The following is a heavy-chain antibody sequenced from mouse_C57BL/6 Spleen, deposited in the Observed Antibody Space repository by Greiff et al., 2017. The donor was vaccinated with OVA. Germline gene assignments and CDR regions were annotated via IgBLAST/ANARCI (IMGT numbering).Heavy chain of an antibody. CDR3: ARREDYSNPYFDY. Sequence: EVQLQQSGPELVKPGASVKISCKASGYTFTDYYMNWVKQSHGKSLEWIGDINPNNGGTSYNQKFKGKATLTVDKSSSTAYMELRSLTSEDSAVYYCARREDYSNPYFDYWGQGTTLTVSS. D-gene: IGHD2-5*01. CDR1: GYTFTDYY. CDR2: INPNNGGT. J-gene: IGHJ2*01. V-gene: IGHV1-26*01.